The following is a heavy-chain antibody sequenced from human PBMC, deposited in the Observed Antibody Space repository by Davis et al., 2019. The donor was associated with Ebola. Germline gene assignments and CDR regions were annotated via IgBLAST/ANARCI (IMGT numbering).Heavy chain of an antibody. J-gene: IGHJ6*02. V-gene: IGHV4-59*08. CDR1: GFTVSSNY. CDR2: IHHSGSP. CDR3: AGLRYCNGGSCYYYYGMDV. D-gene: IGHD2-15*01. Sequence: ESLKISCAASGFTVSSNYMSWIRQPPGKGLEWIGHIHHSGSPYYNAALKSRVTISVDTSKNQFSLKLSSVTAADTAVYYCAGLRYCNGGSCYYYYGMDVWGQGTTVTVSS.